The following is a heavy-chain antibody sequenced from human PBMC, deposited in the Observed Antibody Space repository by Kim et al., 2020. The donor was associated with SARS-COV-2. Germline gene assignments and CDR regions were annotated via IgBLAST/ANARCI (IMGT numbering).Heavy chain of an antibody. J-gene: IGHJ6*02. Sequence: GGSLRLSCAASGFTFSSYGMHWVRQAPGKGLEWVAVIWYDGSNKYYADSVKGRFTISRDNSKNTLYLQMNSLRAEDTAGYYGAKSSSSWSYYYGLDVWG. CDR1: GFTFSSYG. D-gene: IGHD6-13*01. CDR3: AKSSSSWSYYYGLDV. V-gene: IGHV3-33*06. CDR2: IWYDGSNK.